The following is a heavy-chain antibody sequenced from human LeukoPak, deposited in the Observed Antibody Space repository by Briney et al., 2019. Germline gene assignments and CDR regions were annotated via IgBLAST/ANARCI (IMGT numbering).Heavy chain of an antibody. CDR1: GFTFSSYA. D-gene: IGHD6-19*01. CDR2: ISGSGGST. CDR3: AKRSAESSGYFDY. V-gene: IGHV3-23*01. Sequence: GGSLRLSCVASGFTFSSYAMSWVRQAPGKGLEWVSTISGSGGSTYYADSVKGRFTISRDNSKSTLYLQMNSLRAEDTAVYYCAKRSAESSGYFDYWGQGTRVTVSS. J-gene: IGHJ4*02.